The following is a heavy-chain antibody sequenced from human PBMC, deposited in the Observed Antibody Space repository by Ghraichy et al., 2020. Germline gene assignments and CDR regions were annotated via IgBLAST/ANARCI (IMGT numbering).Heavy chain of an antibody. D-gene: IGHD4-11*01. CDR2: IYTSGST. J-gene: IGHJ4*02. Sequence: SETLSLTCTVSGGSISSYYWSWIRQPAGKGLEWIGRIYTSGSTDYNPSLESRVTMTVDTSKNQFALKLRSVTAADTAVYYCARAWDSNGYQSRGFDYWGQGTLVTVSS. V-gene: IGHV4-4*07. CDR1: GGSISSYY. CDR3: ARAWDSNGYQSRGFDY.